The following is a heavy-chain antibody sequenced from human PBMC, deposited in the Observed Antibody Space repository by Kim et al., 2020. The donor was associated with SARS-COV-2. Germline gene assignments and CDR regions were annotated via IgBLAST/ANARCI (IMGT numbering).Heavy chain of an antibody. J-gene: IGHJ4*02. CDR3: ASTDILTGYYNWGGVN. D-gene: IGHD3-9*01. CDR2: IYYSGST. Sequence: SETLSLTCTVSGGSISSSSYYWGWIRQPPGKGLEWIGSIYYSGSTYYNPSLKSRVTISVDTSKNQFSLKLSSVTAADTAVYYCASTDILTGYYNWGGVNWGQGTLVTVSS. V-gene: IGHV4-39*01. CDR1: GGSISSSSYY.